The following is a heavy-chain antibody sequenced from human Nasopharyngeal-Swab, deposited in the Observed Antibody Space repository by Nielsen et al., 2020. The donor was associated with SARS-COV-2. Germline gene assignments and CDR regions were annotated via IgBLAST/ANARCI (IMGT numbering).Heavy chain of an antibody. CDR2: INHSGST. V-gene: IGHV4-34*01. Sequence: RQAPGEGLEWIGEINHSGSTNYNPSLKSRVTISVDTSKNQFSLKLSSVTAADTAVYYCARGPRVADYYYYYMDVWGKGTTVTVSS. J-gene: IGHJ6*03. D-gene: IGHD2-15*01. CDR3: ARGPRVADYYYYYMDV.